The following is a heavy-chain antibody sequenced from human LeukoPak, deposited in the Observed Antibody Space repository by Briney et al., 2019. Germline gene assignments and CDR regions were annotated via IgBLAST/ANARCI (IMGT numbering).Heavy chain of an antibody. D-gene: IGHD6-19*01. Sequence: ASVKVSCKASGYTFTSYDINWVRQATGQGLEWMGWMNPNSGNTGYAQKFQGRVTITRNTSISTAYMELSSLRSEDTAVYYCARNAAVAGGYYYYYYMDIWGKGTTVTVSS. CDR2: MNPNSGNT. V-gene: IGHV1-8*03. CDR1: GYTFTSYD. J-gene: IGHJ6*03. CDR3: ARNAAVAGGYYYYYYMDI.